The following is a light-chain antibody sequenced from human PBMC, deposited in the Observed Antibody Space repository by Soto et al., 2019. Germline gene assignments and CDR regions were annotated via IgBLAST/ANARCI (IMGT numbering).Light chain of an antibody. CDR2: EVS. Sequence: EIVLTQSPLSLSVTPGQPASISCKSSQGLVYSDVETYLYWYLLKSGQPPQLLISEVSNRFSGVSDRFSGSGSGTDFPLKLSRVDVEDVGVYYCMKSIQLPFTFGPGTR. V-gene: IGKV2D-29*01. CDR3: MKSIQLPFT. CDR1: QGLVYSDVETY. J-gene: IGKJ5*01.